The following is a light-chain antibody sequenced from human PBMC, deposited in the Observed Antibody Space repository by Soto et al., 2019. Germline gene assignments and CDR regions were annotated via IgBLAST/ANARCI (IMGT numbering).Light chain of an antibody. CDR3: QHRSDWPST. J-gene: IGKJ4*02. CDR1: QSVSSY. Sequence: EIVLTQSPATLSLSPGERATLSCRASQSVSSYLAWYQQKPGQAPRLLIYDASNRATGIPARFSGSGSGTDFTLTISSREPEDLAVYYCQHRSDWPSTFGGGTKVQIK. V-gene: IGKV3-11*01. CDR2: DAS.